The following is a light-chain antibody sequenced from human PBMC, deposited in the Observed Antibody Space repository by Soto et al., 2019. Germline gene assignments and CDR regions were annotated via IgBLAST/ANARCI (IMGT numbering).Light chain of an antibody. CDR1: QSVSSSY. Sequence: EIVLTQSPGTLSLSPGERATLSCRASQSVSSSYLAWYQQKPGQAPRLLIYGASSRATGIPDRFSGSGSGTDFTLTISRLEPEDFAVYYCQECRGGGPALTFGGGTKVEIK. V-gene: IGKV3-20*01. CDR2: GAS. CDR3: QECRGGGPALT. J-gene: IGKJ4*01.